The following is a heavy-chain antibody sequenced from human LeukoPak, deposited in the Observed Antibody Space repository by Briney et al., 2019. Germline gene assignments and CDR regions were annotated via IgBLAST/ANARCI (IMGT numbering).Heavy chain of an antibody. V-gene: IGHV1-2*06. Sequence: ASVKVSCKASGYTFTSYDINWVRQAPGQGLEWMGRINPNSGGTNYAQKFQGRVTMTRDTSISTAYMELSRLRSDDTAVYYCARERVMGPVYYYYGMDVWGQGTTVTVSS. D-gene: IGHD2-8*01. CDR2: INPNSGGT. CDR1: GYTFTSYD. CDR3: ARERVMGPVYYYYGMDV. J-gene: IGHJ6*02.